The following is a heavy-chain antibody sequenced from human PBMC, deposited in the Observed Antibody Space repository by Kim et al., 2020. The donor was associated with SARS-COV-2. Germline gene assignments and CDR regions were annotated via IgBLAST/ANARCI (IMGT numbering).Heavy chain of an antibody. CDR3: ARVGGGSHEIYYYGMDV. Sequence: PTRRVTISVDTSKNQFSLKLSSVTAADTAVYYCARVGGGSHEIYYYGMDVWGQGTTVTVSS. V-gene: IGHV4-59*01. D-gene: IGHD1-26*01. J-gene: IGHJ6*02.